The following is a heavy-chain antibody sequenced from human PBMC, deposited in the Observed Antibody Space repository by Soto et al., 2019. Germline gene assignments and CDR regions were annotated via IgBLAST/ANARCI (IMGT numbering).Heavy chain of an antibody. CDR1: GGSISSGGYY. J-gene: IGHJ6*02. CDR2: IYYSGST. D-gene: IGHD3-10*01. Sequence: QVQLQESGPGLVKPSQTLSLTCTVSGGSISSGGYYWSWIRQHPGKGLEWIGYIYYSGSTYYNPSLNSRVTISVDTSKNQFSLRLSSVTAADTAVYYCARGGGIPMVRGVTYGMDVWGQGTTVTVSS. CDR3: ARGGGIPMVRGVTYGMDV. V-gene: IGHV4-31*03.